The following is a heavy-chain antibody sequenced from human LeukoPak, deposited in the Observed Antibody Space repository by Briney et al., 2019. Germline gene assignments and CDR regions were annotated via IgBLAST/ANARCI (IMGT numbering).Heavy chain of an antibody. V-gene: IGHV3-66*01. J-gene: IGHJ4*02. D-gene: IGHD3/OR15-3a*01. Sequence: GGSLRLSCAASGFTVSSNYMSWVRQAPGKGLEWVSVIYSGGSTYYADSVKGRFTISRDNTKNTLYLQMISLRVEDTAVYFCARDRDWLLYDHWGQGALVTVSS. CDR3: ARDRDWLLYDH. CDR1: GFTVSSNY. CDR2: IYSGGST.